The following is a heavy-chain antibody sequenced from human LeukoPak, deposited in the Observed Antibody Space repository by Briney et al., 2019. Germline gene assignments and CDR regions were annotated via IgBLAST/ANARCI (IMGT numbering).Heavy chain of an antibody. CDR2: MNPNSGNT. CDR3: ARTPIFGYRTPGY. V-gene: IGHV1-8*03. D-gene: IGHD3-10*02. Sequence: GASVKVSCKASGYTFTSYDINWVRQATGQGLEWMGWMNPNSGNTGYAQKFQGRVTITADESTSTAYMELSSLRSEDTAVYYCARTPIFGYRTPGYWGQGTLVTVSS. J-gene: IGHJ4*02. CDR1: GYTFTSYD.